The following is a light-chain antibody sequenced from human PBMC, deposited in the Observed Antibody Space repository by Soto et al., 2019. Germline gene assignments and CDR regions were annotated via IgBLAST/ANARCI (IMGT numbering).Light chain of an antibody. Sequence: QSVLTQPASVSGSPGQSITISCTGTSSDVGAYNFVSWYQQHPGKVPKLMIYEVSNRPSGVSHRFSGSKSGNTASLTISGLQAEDEADYYCSSYTISNTWVFGGGTQLTVL. CDR1: SSDVGAYNF. J-gene: IGLJ3*02. V-gene: IGLV2-14*01. CDR3: SSYTISNTWV. CDR2: EVS.